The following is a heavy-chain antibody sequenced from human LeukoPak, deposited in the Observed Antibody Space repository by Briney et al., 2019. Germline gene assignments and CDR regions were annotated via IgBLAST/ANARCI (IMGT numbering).Heavy chain of an antibody. CDR1: GGSISSGSHY. J-gene: IGHJ3*02. D-gene: IGHD2-2*01. Sequence: PSETLSLTCTVSGGSISSGSHYWTWIRQSAGKGLEWIGRILTSGSTNYNPSLTSRVTISIDTSKNQFSLKLSSVTAADTAVYYCARVCSSSSCYRAFDIWGQGTMVTVSS. V-gene: IGHV4-61*02. CDR2: ILTSGST. CDR3: ARVCSSSSCYRAFDI.